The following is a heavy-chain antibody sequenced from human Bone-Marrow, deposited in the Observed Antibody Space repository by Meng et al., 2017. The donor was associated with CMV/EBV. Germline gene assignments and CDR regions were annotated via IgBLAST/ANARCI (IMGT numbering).Heavy chain of an antibody. CDR1: GFTFSSYW. V-gene: IGHV3-7*01. CDR2: IKQDGSEK. Sequence: GGSLRLSCAASGFTFSSYWMSWVRQAPGKGLEWVANIKQDGSEKYYVDSVKGRFTISRDNAKNSLYLQMNSLRAEDTAVYYCARDIRYFDWLFDYWGQGTLVTFSS. D-gene: IGHD3-9*01. J-gene: IGHJ4*02. CDR3: ARDIRYFDWLFDY.